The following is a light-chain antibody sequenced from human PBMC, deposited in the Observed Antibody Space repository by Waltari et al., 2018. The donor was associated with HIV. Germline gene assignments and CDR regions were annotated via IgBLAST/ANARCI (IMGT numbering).Light chain of an antibody. J-gene: IGKJ4*01. CDR1: SDSLNF. V-gene: IGKV1-33*01. CDR2: DAF. CDR3: QQYDALPLT. Sequence: DIQMTQSPSSLSASVGDRVTITCQASSDSLNFLNWYQQKPGKAPQLLIYDAFHLEPAVPSRFSGSGAATHFALTISSLQPEDVATYYCQQYDALPLTFGGGTQV.